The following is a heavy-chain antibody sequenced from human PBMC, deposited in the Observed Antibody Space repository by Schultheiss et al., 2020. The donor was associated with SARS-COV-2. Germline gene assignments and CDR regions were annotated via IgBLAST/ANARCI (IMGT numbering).Heavy chain of an antibody. CDR1: GGSISSYY. D-gene: IGHD3-10*01. CDR2: IYYSGST. V-gene: IGHV4-59*08. Sequence: SETLSLTCTVSGGSISSYYWSWIRQPPGKGLEWIGYIYYSGSTYYNPSLESRVTISVDTSKNQVSLKLSSVTAADTAVYYCARRRVLRAGLDYWGQGTLVTVSS. CDR3: ARRRVLRAGLDY. J-gene: IGHJ4*02.